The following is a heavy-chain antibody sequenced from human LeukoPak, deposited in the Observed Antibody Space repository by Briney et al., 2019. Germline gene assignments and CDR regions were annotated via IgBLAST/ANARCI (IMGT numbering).Heavy chain of an antibody. J-gene: IGHJ4*02. V-gene: IGHV3-43D*04. Sequence: GGSLRLSCAASGFTFDDYAMHWVRQAPGKGLEWVSLISWDGGSTYCADSVKGRFTISRDNSKNSLYLQMNSLRAEDTAVYYCAREIAVAGFDYWGQGTLVSVSS. CDR3: AREIAVAGFDY. D-gene: IGHD6-19*01. CDR2: ISWDGGST. CDR1: GFTFDDYA.